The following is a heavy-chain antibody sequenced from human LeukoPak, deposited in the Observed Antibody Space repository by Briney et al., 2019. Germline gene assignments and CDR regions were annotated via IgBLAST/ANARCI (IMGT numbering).Heavy chain of an antibody. J-gene: IGHJ4*02. Sequence: SETLSLTCTVSDGSINWGWIRQPPGKGLEWIGSVSYSGSTFYNPSLKSRVTMSVDRSNIQFSLKLSSVTAADTAVYYCARLVSSGTHGYFDFWGQGTLVTVSS. D-gene: IGHD1-26*01. CDR3: ARLVSSGTHGYFDF. CDR1: DGSIN. V-gene: IGHV4-39*07. CDR2: VSYSGST.